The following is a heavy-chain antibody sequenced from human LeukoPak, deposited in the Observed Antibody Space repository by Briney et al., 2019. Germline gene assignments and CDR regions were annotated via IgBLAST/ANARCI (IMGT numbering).Heavy chain of an antibody. J-gene: IGHJ4*02. CDR1: GYTFTSYY. V-gene: IGHV1-46*01. CDR3: AREINGAFDY. CDR2: INPSGGST. Sequence: GASVKVSCKASGYTFTSYYMHWVRQAPGQGLEWMGIINPSGGSTSYAQKFQGRFTMTTDTSTTTAYLEMTGLTSDDTAVYYCAREINGAFDYWGQGTVVTVSS. D-gene: IGHD3-10*01.